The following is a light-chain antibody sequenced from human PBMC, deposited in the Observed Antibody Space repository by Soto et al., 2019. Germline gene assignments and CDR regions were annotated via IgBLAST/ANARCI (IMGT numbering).Light chain of an antibody. CDR1: QRISSS. V-gene: IGKV1-8*01. CDR3: QQYYSYPLT. CDR2: AAS. J-gene: IGKJ4*01. Sequence: AIRMTQSPSSFSASTGDRVTITCRASQRISSSLAWYQQRPGKAPKLLIHAASTLQSGVPSRFSGSGSGTDFALTISYLQSEDFATYFCQQYYSYPLTFGGGTKVDIK.